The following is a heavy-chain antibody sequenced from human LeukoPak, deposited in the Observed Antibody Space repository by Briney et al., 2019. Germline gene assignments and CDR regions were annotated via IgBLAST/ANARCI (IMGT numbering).Heavy chain of an antibody. V-gene: IGHV3-48*03. CDR3: ARETSWSFDS. CDR1: GFTFSSYA. Sequence: GGSLRLSCAASGFTFSSYAMHWVRQAPGKGLEFVSFISSSGTATYYADSVRGRFTVSRDNAKNSLYLQMNSLRVEDTAVYYCARETSWSFDSWGQGTLVPVSS. J-gene: IGHJ4*02. CDR2: ISSSGTAT. D-gene: IGHD2-2*01.